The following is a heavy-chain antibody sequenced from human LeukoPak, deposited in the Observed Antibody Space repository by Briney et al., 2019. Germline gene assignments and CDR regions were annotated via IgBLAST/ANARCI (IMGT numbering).Heavy chain of an antibody. J-gene: IGHJ6*02. Sequence: PGGSLRLSCAASGFTFSGYSMNWVRQAPGKGLEWVSYISESSSYIYFADSVKGRFTISRDNGKNSLYLQMNSLRGGDTGIYYCARDRAVKARIGGMDVWGQGTTVTVSS. CDR2: ISESSSYI. V-gene: IGHV3-21*04. D-gene: IGHD5-12*01. CDR3: ARDRAVKARIGGMDV. CDR1: GFTFSGYS.